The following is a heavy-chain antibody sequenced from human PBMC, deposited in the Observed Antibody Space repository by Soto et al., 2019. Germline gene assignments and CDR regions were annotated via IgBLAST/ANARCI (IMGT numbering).Heavy chain of an antibody. V-gene: IGHV4-34*01. CDR2: INHSGST. J-gene: IGHJ4*02. CDR1: GGSFSGYY. D-gene: IGHD2-8*02. Sequence: SETLSLTCAVYGGSFSGYYWTWIRQPPGTGLEWIGEINHSGSTNYNPSLKSRVTISVDTFKNHFSLKLTSVTAADTALYYCARDKITGLFDYWGQGTLVTVSS. CDR3: ARDKITGLFDY.